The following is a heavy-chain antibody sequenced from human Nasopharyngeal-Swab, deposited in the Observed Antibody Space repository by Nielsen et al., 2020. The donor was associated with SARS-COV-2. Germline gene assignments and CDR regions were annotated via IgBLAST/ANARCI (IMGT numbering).Heavy chain of an antibody. Sequence: GESLKISCKGSGYSFTSYYIGWVRQMPGKGLEWMGIIYPRDSDTRYSPSFQGQVTISADKSISTAYLQWSSLKASDTAMYYCVRPEGVATSFKYYFQYGMDVWGQGTMVTVPS. D-gene: IGHD5-12*01. V-gene: IGHV5-51*01. J-gene: IGHJ6*02. CDR1: GYSFTSYY. CDR2: IYPRDSDT. CDR3: VRPEGVATSFKYYFQYGMDV.